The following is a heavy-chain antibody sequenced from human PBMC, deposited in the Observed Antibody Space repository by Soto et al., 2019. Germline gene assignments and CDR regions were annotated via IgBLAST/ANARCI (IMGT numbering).Heavy chain of an antibody. V-gene: IGHV1-69*02. CDR1: GGTFSSYT. CDR3: SSLDTAMVNSDY. Sequence: QVQLVQSGAEVKKPGSSVKVSCKASGGTFSSYTISWVRQAPGQGLEWMGRIIPILGIANYAQKFQGRVTITADKSTSTAYMELSSLRSEDTAVYYCSSLDTAMVNSDYWGQGTLVTVSS. J-gene: IGHJ4*02. CDR2: IIPILGIA. D-gene: IGHD5-18*01.